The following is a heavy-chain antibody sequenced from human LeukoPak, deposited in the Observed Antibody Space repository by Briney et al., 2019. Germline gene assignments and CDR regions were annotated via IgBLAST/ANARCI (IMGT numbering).Heavy chain of an antibody. CDR1: GITFNSLA. Sequence: GGSLRLSCAASGITFNSLAMRWVRQGPSKGLELGSSISGSGGSTYYADSVKGRFTISRDNSKNTLYLQMNNLRAEDTAIYYCAKDLEFLHGGTYYHYWGQGTLVTVSS. J-gene: IGHJ4*02. V-gene: IGHV3-23*01. CDR2: ISGSGGST. D-gene: IGHD1-26*01. CDR3: AKDLEFLHGGTYYHY.